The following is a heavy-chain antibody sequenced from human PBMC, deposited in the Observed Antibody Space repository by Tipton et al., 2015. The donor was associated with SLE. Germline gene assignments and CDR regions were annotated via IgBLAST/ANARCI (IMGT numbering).Heavy chain of an antibody. CDR3: ARVNGGWSGVDY. CDR1: GGSISSSSYY. CDR2: IYTSGST. J-gene: IGHJ4*02. D-gene: IGHD6-19*01. Sequence: TLSLTCTVSGGSISSSSYYWSWIRQPAGKGLEWIGRIYTSGSTNYNPSLKSRVTISVDTSKNQFSLKLSSVTAADTAVYYCARVNGGWSGVDYWGQGTLVTVSS. V-gene: IGHV4-61*02.